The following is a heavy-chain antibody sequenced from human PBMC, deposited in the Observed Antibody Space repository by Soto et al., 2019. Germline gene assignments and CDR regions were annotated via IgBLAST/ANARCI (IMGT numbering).Heavy chain of an antibody. V-gene: IGHV1-46*03. Sequence: QVQLVQSGAEVKKPGASVKVSCKASGYTFTSYYMHWVRQAPGQGLEWMGIINPSGGSTSYAQKFQGLVTMTRDTSTSTVYMELSSLRSEDTAVYYCARGGRITMVRGVIITSFDYWGQGTLVTVSS. CDR2: INPSGGST. CDR3: ARGGRITMVRGVIITSFDY. J-gene: IGHJ4*02. CDR1: GYTFTSYY. D-gene: IGHD3-10*01.